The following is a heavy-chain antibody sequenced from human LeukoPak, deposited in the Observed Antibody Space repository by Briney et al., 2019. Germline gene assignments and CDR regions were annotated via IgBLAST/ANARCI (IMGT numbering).Heavy chain of an antibody. Sequence: KASETLSLTCAVYGGSFSGYYWSWIRQPPGKGLEWIGEINHSGSTNYNPSLKSRVTISVDTSKNQFSLKLSSVTAADTAVYYCASTGNSSGWSLFDYWGQGTLVTVSS. CDR1: GGSFSGYY. CDR2: INHSGST. D-gene: IGHD6-19*01. CDR3: ASTGNSSGWSLFDY. J-gene: IGHJ4*02. V-gene: IGHV4-34*01.